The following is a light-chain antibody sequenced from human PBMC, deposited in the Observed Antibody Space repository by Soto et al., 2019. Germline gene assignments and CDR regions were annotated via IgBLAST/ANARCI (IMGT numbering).Light chain of an antibody. CDR2: EVS. CDR3: SSYAGSNKFVV. CDR1: SSDVGGYNY. V-gene: IGLV2-8*01. J-gene: IGLJ2*01. Sequence: QSALTQPPSASGSPGQSVTISCTGTSSDVGGYNYVSWYQQHPGKAPKLMIYEVSKRPSGVPDRFSGSKSGNTASLTVSGVQAEDEADYYCSSYAGSNKFVVFGGGTKLTVL.